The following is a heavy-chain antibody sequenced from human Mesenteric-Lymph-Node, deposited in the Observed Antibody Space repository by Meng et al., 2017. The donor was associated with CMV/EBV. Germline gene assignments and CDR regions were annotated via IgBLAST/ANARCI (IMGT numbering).Heavy chain of an antibody. CDR2: IIPSLGLT. V-gene: IGHV1-69*04. J-gene: IGHJ3*01. CDR1: GGTLSGYI. CDR3: ARDLIAARRIPAY. Sequence: SVKVSCKASGGTLSGYIINWVRQAPGQGLEWMGRIIPSLGLTDYAQTFQDRVTLTADKFTSTAYMDLTSLRSEDTAVYYCARDLIAARRIPAYWGQGTMVTVSS. D-gene: IGHD6-6*01.